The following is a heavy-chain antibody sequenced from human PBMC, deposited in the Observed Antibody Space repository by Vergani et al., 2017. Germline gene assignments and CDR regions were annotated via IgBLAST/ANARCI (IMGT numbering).Heavy chain of an antibody. V-gene: IGHV3-73*01. CDR1: GFTFSGSA. J-gene: IGHJ3*02. CDR2: IRSKANSYAT. CDR3: TRRRPRIAAAGLDAFDI. D-gene: IGHD6-13*01. Sequence: EVQLVESGGGLVQPGGSLKLSCAASGFTFSGSAMHWVRQASGKGLEWVGRIRSKANSYATAYAASVKGRFTISRDDSKNTAYLQMNSLKTEDTAVYYCTRRRPRIAAAGLDAFDIWGQGTMVTVSS.